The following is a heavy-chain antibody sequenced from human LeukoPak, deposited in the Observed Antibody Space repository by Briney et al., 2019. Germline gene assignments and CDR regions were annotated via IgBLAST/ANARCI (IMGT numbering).Heavy chain of an antibody. CDR3: AREPMITFGARRYFDY. CDR2: INPYSGGT. Sequence: ASVKVSCKASGYTFTGYYMHWVRQAPGQGLEWMGWINPYSGGTNYAQKFQGRVTMTRDTSISTAYMELSRLRSDDTAVYYCAREPMITFGARRYFDYWGQGTLVTVSS. D-gene: IGHD3-16*01. J-gene: IGHJ4*02. V-gene: IGHV1-2*02. CDR1: GYTFTGYY.